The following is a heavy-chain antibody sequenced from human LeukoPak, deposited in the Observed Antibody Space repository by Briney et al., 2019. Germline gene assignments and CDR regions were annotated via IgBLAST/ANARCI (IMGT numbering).Heavy chain of an antibody. D-gene: IGHD3-22*01. CDR2: IRYDGSNK. V-gene: IGHV3-30*02. CDR3: AKDRYYYDSSGYLDY. Sequence: GGSLRLSCAASGFTFSSYGMHWVRQAPGKGLEWVAFIRYDGSNKYYADSVKGRFTTSRDNSKNTLYLQMNSLRAEDTAVYYCAKDRYYYDSSGYLDYWGQGTLVTVSS. J-gene: IGHJ4*02. CDR1: GFTFSSYG.